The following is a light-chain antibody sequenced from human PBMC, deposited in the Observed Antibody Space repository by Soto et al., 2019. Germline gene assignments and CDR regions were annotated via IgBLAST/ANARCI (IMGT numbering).Light chain of an antibody. J-gene: IGKJ1*01. V-gene: IGKV3-11*01. CDR1: QYVGSR. CDR2: YMS. Sequence: EIVLTQSPATLSSSPGETATLSCRASQYVGSRLAWYQHKPGQAPRLLIYYMSKRATGIPARFSGSGSGTDFPLTISSLAPDDFAIYYCQQRQSWPRTFGQGTKVEIK. CDR3: QQRQSWPRT.